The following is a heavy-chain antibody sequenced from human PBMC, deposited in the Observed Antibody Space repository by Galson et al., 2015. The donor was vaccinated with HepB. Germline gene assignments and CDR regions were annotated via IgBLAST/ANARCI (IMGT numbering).Heavy chain of an antibody. V-gene: IGHV4-59*01. J-gene: IGHJ4*02. CDR1: GGSISSYY. D-gene: IGHD6-19*01. CDR3: ARDPTDGGWPYYIDY. CDR2: IYYSGST. Sequence: ETLSLTCTVSGGSISSYYWSWIRRPPGKGLEWIGYIYYSGSTNYNPSLKSRVTISVDTSKNQFSLKLSSVTAADTAVYYCARDPTDGGWPYYIDYWGQGTLVTVSS.